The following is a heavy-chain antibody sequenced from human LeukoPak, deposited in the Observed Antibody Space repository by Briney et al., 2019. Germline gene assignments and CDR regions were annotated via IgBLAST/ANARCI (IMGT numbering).Heavy chain of an antibody. V-gene: IGHV3-11*04. CDR3: ARAVTSIEKSAFDI. J-gene: IGHJ3*02. CDR2: ISSSGSTI. CDR1: GFTFSDYY. Sequence: GGSLRLSCAASGFTFSDYYMSWIRQAPGKGLEWVSYISSSGSTIYYADSVKGRFTISRDNAKNSLYLQMNSLRAEDTAVYYCARAVTSIEKSAFDIWGQGTMVTVSS. D-gene: IGHD5-24*01.